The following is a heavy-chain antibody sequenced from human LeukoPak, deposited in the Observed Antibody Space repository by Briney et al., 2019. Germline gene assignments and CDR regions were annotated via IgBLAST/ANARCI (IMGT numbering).Heavy chain of an antibody. CDR3: ARAVGGDGSGSL. Sequence: PSETLSLTCTVSGGSISSYYWSWIRQPPGKGLEWIGYIYYRVTSDYNPSLKSRVTMSVDMSTRQISLKLSSVTAADTAVYYCARAVGGDGSGSLWGPGTLVTVSS. V-gene: IGHV4-59*01. CDR1: GGSISSYY. D-gene: IGHD3-10*01. CDR2: IYYRVTS. J-gene: IGHJ4*02.